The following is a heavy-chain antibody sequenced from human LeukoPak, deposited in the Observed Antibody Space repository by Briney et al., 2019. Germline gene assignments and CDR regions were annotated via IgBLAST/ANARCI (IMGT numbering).Heavy chain of an antibody. D-gene: IGHD2-21*02. CDR1: GDFISRYY. V-gene: IGHV4-59*01. Sequence: SETLSLTCTVSGDFISRYYWSWIRQSPGKGLEWIGYVYDRGGTNYNPSLKSRAIISAETSKNQFSLKVTSVTAADTAMYYCARASDSGDWHLGYWGQGTLVTVSS. CDR3: ARASDSGDWHLGY. CDR2: VYDRGGT. J-gene: IGHJ4*02.